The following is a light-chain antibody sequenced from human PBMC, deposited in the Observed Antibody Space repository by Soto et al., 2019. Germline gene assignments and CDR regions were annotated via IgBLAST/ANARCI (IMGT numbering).Light chain of an antibody. J-gene: IGKJ1*01. V-gene: IGKV3-15*01. CDR1: QRVNSN. CDR2: GAS. CDR3: KQYNTWLN. Sequence: EIVMTQSPATLSVSPGERATLSCRASQRVNSNLAWYQQKPCQAPMLLIYGASPRATGVPARFIGSGSGTEFIRTVSSLQSEDFAVYFCKQYNTWLNFGQGTKVEIK.